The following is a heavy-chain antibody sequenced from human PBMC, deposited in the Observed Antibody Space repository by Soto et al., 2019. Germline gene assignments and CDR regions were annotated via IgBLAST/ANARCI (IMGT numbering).Heavy chain of an antibody. Sequence: SVKVSCKASGFTFTSSAVQWVRQARGQRLEWIGWIVVGSGNTNYAQKFQERVTITRDMSTSTAYMELSSLRSEDTAVYYCARDSSGWYGIDYWGQGTLVTVSS. J-gene: IGHJ4*02. CDR3: ARDSSGWYGIDY. CDR1: GFTFTSSA. D-gene: IGHD6-19*01. CDR2: IVVGSGNT. V-gene: IGHV1-58*01.